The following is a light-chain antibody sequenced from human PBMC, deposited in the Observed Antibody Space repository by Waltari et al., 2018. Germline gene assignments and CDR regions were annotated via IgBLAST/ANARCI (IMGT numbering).Light chain of an antibody. Sequence: QSVLTQPPSTSGTPGQRVTISCSGSHSNIGSNYVYWYQQVPGMAPKLLIYKNNQRPSGVPDRFSGSKSGTSASLAISALRSEDEADYYCAAWDDSLSAVPFGGGTKVTVL. V-gene: IGLV1-47*01. CDR1: HSNIGSNY. CDR3: AAWDDSLSAVP. J-gene: IGLJ2*01. CDR2: KNN.